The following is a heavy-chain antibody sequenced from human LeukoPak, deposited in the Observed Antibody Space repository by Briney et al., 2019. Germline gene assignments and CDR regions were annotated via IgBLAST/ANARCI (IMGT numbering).Heavy chain of an antibody. V-gene: IGHV1-2*02. CDR2: INPHSGGT. CDR1: GYTITGYY. Sequence: GASVKVSCKASGYTITGYYMHWVRQAPAAGLEWMGWINPHSGGTNYAQKFPRRATMTRDTSISTAYMELSRLRSDDTAVYYCSILILHYYDSSGYYYNYWGQGTLVTVSS. D-gene: IGHD3-22*01. J-gene: IGHJ4*02. CDR3: SILILHYYDSSGYYYNY.